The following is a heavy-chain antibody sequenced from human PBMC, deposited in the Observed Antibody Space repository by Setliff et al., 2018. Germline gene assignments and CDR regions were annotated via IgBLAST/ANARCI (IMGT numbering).Heavy chain of an antibody. D-gene: IGHD6-19*01. CDR1: GYTFTSYG. V-gene: IGHV1-18*01. Sequence: GASVKVSCKASGYTFTSYGFSWVRQAPGQGLEWMGWISVYNGKTKYAQKFQERVTITRDTSASTAYMELSSLRSEDTAVYYCARGESSGWYVVDYWGQGTLVTVSS. J-gene: IGHJ4*02. CDR2: ISVYNGKT. CDR3: ARGESSGWYVVDY.